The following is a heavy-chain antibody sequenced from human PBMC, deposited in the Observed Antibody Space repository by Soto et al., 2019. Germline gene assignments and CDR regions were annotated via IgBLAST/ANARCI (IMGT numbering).Heavy chain of an antibody. D-gene: IGHD2-8*01. V-gene: IGHV1-3*01. J-gene: IGHJ4*02. CDR3: ARICSNGVCYTPDFDY. CDR2: VNAGNGNT. Sequence: ASVKVSCKTSGYSFTSYSIHWVRQAPGQRLEWMGWVNAGNGNTKYSQNFQGRVTITRDTSASTAYMELSSLRFEDTAVYYCARICSNGVCYTPDFDYWGQGTLVTVPS. CDR1: GYSFTSYS.